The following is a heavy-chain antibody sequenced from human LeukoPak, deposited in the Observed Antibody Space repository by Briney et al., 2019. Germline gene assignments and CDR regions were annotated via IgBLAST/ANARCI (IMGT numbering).Heavy chain of an antibody. V-gene: IGHV3-7*01. D-gene: IGHD3-10*01. J-gene: IGHJ4*02. CDR1: GFTFSNYW. CDR2: IKEDGSEK. Sequence: GGSLRLSCAASGFTFSNYWMGWVRQPPGKGLQWVANIKEDGSEKYYVDSVKGRFTISRDNAKNSVYLQMNSLRVEDTAVYYCARRPFGADYWGQGTLVTVSS. CDR3: ARRPFGADY.